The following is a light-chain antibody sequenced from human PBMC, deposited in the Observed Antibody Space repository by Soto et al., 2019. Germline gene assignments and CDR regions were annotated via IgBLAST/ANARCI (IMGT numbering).Light chain of an antibody. V-gene: IGKV3-20*01. CDR1: QSVSSSY. J-gene: IGKJ3*01. Sequence: EIVLTQSPGTLSLSPGERATLSCMASQSVSSSYLAWYQQKPGQAPRLLIYGASSRATVIPDRFRGSGSGTDFTLTISRLEPEDFAVYYCQQYGSLFGPGTKVDIK. CDR3: QQYGSL. CDR2: GAS.